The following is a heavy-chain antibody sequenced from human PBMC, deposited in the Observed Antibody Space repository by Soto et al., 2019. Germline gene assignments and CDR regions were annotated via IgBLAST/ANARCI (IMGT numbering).Heavy chain of an antibody. D-gene: IGHD1-26*01. CDR3: ARGDGRGSSGFYYYYGMDV. V-gene: IGHV1-46*01. J-gene: IGHJ6*02. CDR1: GYTFTNYY. Sequence: QVQLVQSGAEVKKPGASVKLSCKASGYTFTNYYMHWVRQAPRQGLEWMGIINPSGGITSYAQKSQGRVTMTSDTSTSTVYMELSSQRSEDTAVYYCARGDGRGSSGFYYYYGMDVWGHGTTVTVSS. CDR2: INPSGGIT.